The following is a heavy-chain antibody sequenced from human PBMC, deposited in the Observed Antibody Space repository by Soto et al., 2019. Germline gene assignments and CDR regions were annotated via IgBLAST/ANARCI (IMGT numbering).Heavy chain of an antibody. CDR2: IKQDGSEK. V-gene: IGHV3-7*01. J-gene: IGHJ4*02. CDR1: GFTFSSYW. Sequence: GGSLRLSCAASGFTFSSYWMSWVRQAPGKGLEWVANIKQDGSEKYYVDSVKGRFTISRDNAKNSLYLQMNSLRAEDTAVYYCARDSPSTYIVAPSEVGDYWGQGTLVTVSS. CDR3: ARDSPSTYIVAPSEVGDY. D-gene: IGHD5-12*01.